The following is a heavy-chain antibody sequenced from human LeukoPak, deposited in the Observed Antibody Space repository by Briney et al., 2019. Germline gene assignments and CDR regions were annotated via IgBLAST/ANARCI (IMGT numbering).Heavy chain of an antibody. CDR2: IKQDGTEK. Sequence: GGSLRLSCAASGFTFSSYGMHWVRQAPGKGLEWVANIKQDGTEKYYVDSVKGRFTISRDNAKNSLYLQMNSLRAEDTAVYYCARIRRGWSQNWDYWGQGTLVTVSS. CDR3: ARIRRGWSQNWDY. D-gene: IGHD2-15*01. V-gene: IGHV3-7*01. J-gene: IGHJ4*02. CDR1: GFTFSSYG.